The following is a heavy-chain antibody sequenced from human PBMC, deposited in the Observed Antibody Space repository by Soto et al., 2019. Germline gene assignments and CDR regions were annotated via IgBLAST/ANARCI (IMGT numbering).Heavy chain of an antibody. J-gene: IGHJ6*02. CDR3: XXXXXXXXXXXXXDV. CDR1: GYSFTRYG. V-gene: IGHV1-18*01. Sequence: QVQLVQSGAEVKKPGASVKVSCKASGYSFTRYGISWVRQAPGQGLEWMGWISGYNANTNYPENLQGRVTMTTDTSTSTAYMEVRTXXXXXXXXXXXXXXXXXXXXXXXXDVWGQGTTVT. CDR2: ISGYNANT.